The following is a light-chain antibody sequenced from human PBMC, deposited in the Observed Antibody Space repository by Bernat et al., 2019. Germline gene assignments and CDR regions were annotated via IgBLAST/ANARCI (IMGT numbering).Light chain of an antibody. CDR2: EVT. CDR1: NSDVGAYDH. CDR3: CSHAGLTFWV. Sequence: QSALTQPASVSGSPGQSIAISCTGTNSDVGAYDHVSWYQQHPGKVPKLIIYEVTRRPSGVSNRFSGSKSGNTASLTISGLQADDEADYYCCSHAGLTFWVFGGGTRLTVL. V-gene: IGLV2-23*02. J-gene: IGLJ3*02.